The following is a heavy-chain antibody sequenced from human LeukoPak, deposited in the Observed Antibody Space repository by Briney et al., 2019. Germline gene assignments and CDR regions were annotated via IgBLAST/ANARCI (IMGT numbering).Heavy chain of an antibody. Sequence: KPSETLSLTCAVYGGSFSGYYWSWIRQPPGKGMEWVGEMNHSGSTNYNTSLKRRVTISVDTSKNQFSLKLSSVTAADTAVYYCARGGFYYDFWSGYYTSHGWFDPWGQGTLVTVSS. J-gene: IGHJ5*02. D-gene: IGHD3-3*01. V-gene: IGHV4-34*01. CDR2: MNHSGST. CDR1: GGSFSGYY. CDR3: ARGGFYYDFWSGYYTSHGWFDP.